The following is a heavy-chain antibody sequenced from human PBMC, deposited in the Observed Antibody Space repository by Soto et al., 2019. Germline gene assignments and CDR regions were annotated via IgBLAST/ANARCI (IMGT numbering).Heavy chain of an antibody. V-gene: IGHV3-23*01. CDR3: AKENYGDYDY. CDR1: GFTFSNYV. Sequence: RGSLRLSCAASGFTFSNYVMSWVRQAPGKGLEWVSGITGSGDTSYYADSVKGRFTISRDNSKNTLYLQMHSLRAEDTAVYHCAKENYGDYDYWGQGTLVTVSS. J-gene: IGHJ4*02. CDR2: ITGSGDTS. D-gene: IGHD4-17*01.